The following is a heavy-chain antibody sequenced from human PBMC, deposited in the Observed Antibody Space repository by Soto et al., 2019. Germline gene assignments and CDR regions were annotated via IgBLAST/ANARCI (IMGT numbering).Heavy chain of an antibody. CDR1: GFTFSSYS. CDR2: ISSSSSYI. D-gene: IGHD5-18*01. V-gene: IGHV3-21*01. J-gene: IGHJ5*01. Sequence: EVQLVESGGGLVKPGGSLRLSCAASGFTFSSYSMNWVRQAPGKGLEWVSSISSSSSYIYYADSVQGRFTTSRDNAKNSLHLKLNSLRAEDTAVYSCARYQPGYSYAYGLGSWDQGTLVTVSS. CDR3: ARYQPGYSYAYGLGS.